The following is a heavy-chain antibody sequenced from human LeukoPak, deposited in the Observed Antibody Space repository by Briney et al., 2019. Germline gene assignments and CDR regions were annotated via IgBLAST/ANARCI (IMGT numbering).Heavy chain of an antibody. CDR3: ATEGPGVHFDY. J-gene: IGHJ4*02. V-gene: IGHV3-21*01. D-gene: IGHD3-10*01. Sequence: GGSLRLSCSASGFIFSTYSMNWVRQAPGKGLEWVASIDITSYTYYADSVKGRFTISRDNAKISVYLQMNSLRDEDTAVYYCATEGPGVHFDYWGQGTPVTVSS. CDR1: GFIFSTYS. CDR2: IDITSYT.